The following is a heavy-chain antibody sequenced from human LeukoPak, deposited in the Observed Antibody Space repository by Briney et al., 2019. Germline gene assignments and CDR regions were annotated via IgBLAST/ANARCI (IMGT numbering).Heavy chain of an antibody. Sequence: GGSLRLSCGASGFTFSSYGMHWVRQAPGKGLEWVAVISYDGSNKYYADSVKGRFTISRDNSKNTLYLQMNSLRAEDTAVYYCARVSPNTVTTLQYFDYWGQGTLVTVSS. V-gene: IGHV3-33*05. CDR2: ISYDGSNK. J-gene: IGHJ4*02. CDR1: GFTFSSYG. D-gene: IGHD4-17*01. CDR3: ARVSPNTVTTLQYFDY.